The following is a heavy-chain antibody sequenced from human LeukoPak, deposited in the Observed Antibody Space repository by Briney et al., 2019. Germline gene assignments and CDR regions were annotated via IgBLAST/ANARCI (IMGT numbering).Heavy chain of an antibody. D-gene: IGHD3-3*01. CDR1: GYTFTSYG. Sequence: ASVKVSCKASGYTFTSYGISWVRQAPGQGLEWMGWISAYNGNTNYAQKLQGRVTMTTDTSTSTANMELRSLRSDDTAVYYCSWSGYGSYYYYGMDVWGQGTTVTVSS. CDR3: SWSGYGSYYYYGMDV. CDR2: ISAYNGNT. V-gene: IGHV1-18*01. J-gene: IGHJ6*02.